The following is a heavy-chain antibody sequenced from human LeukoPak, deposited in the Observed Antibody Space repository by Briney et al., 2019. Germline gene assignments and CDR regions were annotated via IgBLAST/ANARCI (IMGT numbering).Heavy chain of an antibody. CDR3: AKGPPRCSNSPNWFDP. Sequence: PGRSLRLSCAASGFTFDDYAMHWVRQAPGKGLEWVSGISWNSGSIGYADSVKGRFTISRDNAKNSLYLQMNSLRAEDTALYYCAKGPPRCSNSPNWFDPWGQGTLVTVSS. CDR1: GFTFDDYA. D-gene: IGHD4/OR15-4a*01. J-gene: IGHJ5*02. V-gene: IGHV3-9*01. CDR2: ISWNSGSI.